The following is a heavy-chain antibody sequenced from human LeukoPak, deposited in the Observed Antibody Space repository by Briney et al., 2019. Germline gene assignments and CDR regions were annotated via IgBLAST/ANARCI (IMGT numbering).Heavy chain of an antibody. Sequence: SETLSLTCTVSGDSISSYYWSWIRQPAGKGLEWIGRIYTSGSTNYNASLKSRVSMSVDTSKNQFSLKLSSVTAADTAVFYCARENSGSYREFDYWGQGALVTVSS. CDR1: GDSISSYY. CDR2: IYTSGST. V-gene: IGHV4-4*07. J-gene: IGHJ4*02. D-gene: IGHD1-26*01. CDR3: ARENSGSYREFDY.